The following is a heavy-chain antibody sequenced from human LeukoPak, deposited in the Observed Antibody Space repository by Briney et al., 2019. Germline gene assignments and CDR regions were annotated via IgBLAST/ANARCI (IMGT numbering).Heavy chain of an antibody. CDR1: GYSFTSYW. CDR3: AKGACSSGWSGAFDI. Sequence: GESLKISCKGSGYSFTSYWIGWVRQMPGKGLKWMGIIYPGDSDTRYSPSFQGQVTISADKSISTAYLQWSSLKASDTAMYYCAKGACSSGWSGAFDIWGQGTMVTVSS. CDR2: IYPGDSDT. J-gene: IGHJ3*02. D-gene: IGHD6-19*01. V-gene: IGHV5-51*01.